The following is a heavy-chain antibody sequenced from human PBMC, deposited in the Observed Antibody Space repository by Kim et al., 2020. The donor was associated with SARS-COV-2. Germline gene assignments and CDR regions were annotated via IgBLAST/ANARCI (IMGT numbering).Heavy chain of an antibody. J-gene: IGHJ3*02. V-gene: IGHV3-23*01. D-gene: IGHD4-17*01. CDR3: AKGVWIDYGDYVSAFDI. Sequence: VKGRFTISRDNSKNTLYLQMNSLRAEDTAVYYCAKGVWIDYGDYVSAFDIWGQGTMVTVSS.